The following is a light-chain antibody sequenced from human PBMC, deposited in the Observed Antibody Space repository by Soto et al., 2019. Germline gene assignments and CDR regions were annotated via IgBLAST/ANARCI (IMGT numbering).Light chain of an antibody. CDR3: SSFRSSSTPVV. J-gene: IGLJ2*01. V-gene: IGLV2-14*03. Sequence: QSALTQPASVSGSPGQSITISCTGTSSDVGGYNYVSWYQQHPDKAPKLIIYDVSNRPSGVSNRFSGSKSGNMASLTISGLQAEDEADYYCSSFRSSSTPVVFGGGTKVTVL. CDR2: DVS. CDR1: SSDVGGYNY.